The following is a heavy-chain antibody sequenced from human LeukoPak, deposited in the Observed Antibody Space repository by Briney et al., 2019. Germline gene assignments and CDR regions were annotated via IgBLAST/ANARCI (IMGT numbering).Heavy chain of an antibody. J-gene: IGHJ4*02. Sequence: SETLSLTCTVSGVSISSGGYYWSWIRQHPGKGLEWIGYIYYSGSTYYNPSLKSRVTISVDTSKNQFSLKLSPVTAADTAVYYCATLDYGDYVVDYWGQGTLVTVSS. CDR1: GVSISSGGYY. CDR3: ATLDYGDYVVDY. V-gene: IGHV4-31*03. CDR2: IYYSGST. D-gene: IGHD4-17*01.